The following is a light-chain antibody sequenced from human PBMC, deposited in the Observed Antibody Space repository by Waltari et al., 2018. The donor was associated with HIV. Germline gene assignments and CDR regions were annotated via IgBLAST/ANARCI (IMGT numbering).Light chain of an antibody. V-gene: IGLV3-25*03. CDR3: QSADNSGTWV. Sequence: SYELTQPPSVSVSPGQTARITCSGDELPKQYAYWYQQKPGQAPILVIYKDNERPSGIPERFSGSSSGTTVTLTNSGVQAEDEADYYCQSADNSGTWVFGGGTKLTVL. CDR1: ELPKQY. J-gene: IGLJ3*02. CDR2: KDN.